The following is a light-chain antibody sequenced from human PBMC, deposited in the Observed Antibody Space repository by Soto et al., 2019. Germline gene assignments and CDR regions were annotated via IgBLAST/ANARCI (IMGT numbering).Light chain of an antibody. CDR2: DAS. J-gene: IGKJ4*01. Sequence: EIVLTQSPATLSLSAGERATLSCRASQSVSTYLAWYQQKSGQAPRLLIYDASNRATGIPARFSGSGYGTDFTLSISSPEPEDFAVYYCQQRSTWPLTFGGGTKVEIK. CDR1: QSVSTY. V-gene: IGKV3-11*01. CDR3: QQRSTWPLT.